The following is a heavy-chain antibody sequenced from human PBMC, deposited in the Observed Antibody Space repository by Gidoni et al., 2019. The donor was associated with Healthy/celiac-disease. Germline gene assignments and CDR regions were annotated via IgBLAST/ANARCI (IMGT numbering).Heavy chain of an antibody. Sequence: QVQLQESGPGLVKPSAPLSLTCTVSGGSISSYYWSWIRQPPGKGLEWIGYIYYSGSTNYNPSLKSRVTISVDTSKNQFSLKLSSVTAADTAVYYCARSIVVVSAAKRDPHWFDPWGQGTLVTVSS. CDR2: IYYSGST. CDR1: GGSISSYY. J-gene: IGHJ5*02. D-gene: IGHD2-2*01. V-gene: IGHV4-59*01. CDR3: ARSIVVVSAAKRDPHWFDP.